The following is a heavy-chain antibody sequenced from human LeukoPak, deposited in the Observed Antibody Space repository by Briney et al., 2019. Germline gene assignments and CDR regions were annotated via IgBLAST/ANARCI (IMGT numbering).Heavy chain of an antibody. CDR3: ARNYGSGSYYKSAFDY. Sequence: GGSLRLSCAASGFTFSDYYMSWIRQAPGKGLEWVSYISSSGSTIYYADSVKGRFTISRDNAKNSLYLQMNSLRAEDTAVYYCARNYGSGSYYKSAFDYWGQGTLVTVSS. CDR2: ISSSGSTI. D-gene: IGHD3-10*01. J-gene: IGHJ4*02. CDR1: GFTFSDYY. V-gene: IGHV3-11*01.